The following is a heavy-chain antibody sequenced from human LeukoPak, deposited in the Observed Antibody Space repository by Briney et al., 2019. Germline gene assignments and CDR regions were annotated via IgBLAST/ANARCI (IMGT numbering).Heavy chain of an antibody. D-gene: IGHD7-27*01. CDR3: ARTGDPAYDAFDI. V-gene: IGHV1-2*02. CDR2: INPDSGAT. CDR1: GYIFIDHY. J-gene: IGHJ3*02. Sequence: ASVTVSCTASGYIFIDHYMHWVRQAPGQGLEWMGWINPDSGATNYAQKFQGGVTMTRDTSISTAYMELSGLRSDDTAVYYCARTGDPAYDAFDIWGQGTLVTVSS.